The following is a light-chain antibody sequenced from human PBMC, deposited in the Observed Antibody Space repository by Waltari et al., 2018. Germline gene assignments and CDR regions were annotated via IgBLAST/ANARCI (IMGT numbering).Light chain of an antibody. V-gene: IGLV2-14*03. CDR3: SSYATSNTVV. CDR1: NSDIDAYDY. Sequence: QSALTQPASVSGSPGQSIPISCTGTNSDIDAYDYVPWYQQHPGKAPKLILYDVSGRPSGISNRFSGSKSDNTASLTISGLQDEDEADYYCSSYATSNTVVFGGGTKVTVL. J-gene: IGLJ2*01. CDR2: DVS.